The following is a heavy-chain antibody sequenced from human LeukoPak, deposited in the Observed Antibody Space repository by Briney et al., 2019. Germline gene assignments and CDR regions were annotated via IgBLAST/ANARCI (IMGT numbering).Heavy chain of an antibody. D-gene: IGHD5-18*01. CDR1: GFTFSSYG. Sequence: PGGSLRLSCAASGFTFSSYGMSWVRQAPGKGLEWVSAISGSGGSTYYADSVKGRFTISRDNSKNTLYLQMNSLRAEDTAVYYCAKGDTAMARVRHYYYMDVWGKGTTVTISS. V-gene: IGHV3-23*01. J-gene: IGHJ6*03. CDR2: ISGSGGST. CDR3: AKGDTAMARVRHYYYMDV.